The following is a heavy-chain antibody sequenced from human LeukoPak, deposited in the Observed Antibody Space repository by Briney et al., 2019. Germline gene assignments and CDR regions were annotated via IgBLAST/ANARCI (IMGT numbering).Heavy chain of an antibody. D-gene: IGHD1/OR15-1a*01. Sequence: GASVKVSCKASGYTFTSYYMHWVRQAPGQGLEWMGIINPSGGSTSYAQKFQGRVTMTRDTSISTAYMEVRRLRSDDTAVYFCARDHPRTSSASDYWGQGTLVTVSS. V-gene: IGHV1-46*01. CDR3: ARDHPRTSSASDY. CDR1: GYTFTSYY. CDR2: INPSGGST. J-gene: IGHJ4*02.